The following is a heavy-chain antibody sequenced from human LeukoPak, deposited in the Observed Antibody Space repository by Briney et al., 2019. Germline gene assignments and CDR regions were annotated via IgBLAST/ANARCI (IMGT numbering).Heavy chain of an antibody. CDR2: IKSKTDGGTT. V-gene: IGHV3-15*07. CDR3: TTDIAVAGTGGFDY. D-gene: IGHD6-19*01. Sequence: GGSLRLSCAASGFTFSNAWMSWVRQAPGKGLEWVGRIKSKTDGGTTDYAAPVKGRFTISRDDSKNTLYLQMNSLKTEDTAVYYCTTDIAVAGTGGFDYWGQGTLVTVSS. CDR1: GFTFSNAW. J-gene: IGHJ4*02.